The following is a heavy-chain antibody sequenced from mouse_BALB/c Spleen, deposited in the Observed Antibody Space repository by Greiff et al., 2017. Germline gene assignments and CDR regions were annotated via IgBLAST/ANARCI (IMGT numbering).Heavy chain of an antibody. CDR3: ATDQYYFDD. V-gene: IGHV14-3*02. CDR2: IDPANGNT. Sequence: VQLQQSGAELVKPGASVKLSCTASGFNIKDTYMHWVKQRPEQGLEWIGRIDPANGNTKYDPKFQGKATITADTSSNTAYQQLSSLTSEDTAVYYCATDQYYFDDWGQGTTRTVSS. J-gene: IGHJ2*01. CDR1: GFNIKDTY.